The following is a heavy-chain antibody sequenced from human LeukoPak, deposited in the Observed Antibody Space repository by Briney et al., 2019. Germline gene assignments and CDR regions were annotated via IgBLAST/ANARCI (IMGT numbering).Heavy chain of an antibody. Sequence: ASVKVSCKASGGIFSSYAISWVRQAPGQGLEWMGRIIPILGIANYAQKFQGRVTITADKSTSTAYMELSSLRSEDTAVYYCARDSDYGDYTRRYFDYWGQGTLVTVSS. J-gene: IGHJ4*02. CDR2: IIPILGIA. CDR1: GGIFSSYA. V-gene: IGHV1-69*04. CDR3: ARDSDYGDYTRRYFDY. D-gene: IGHD4-17*01.